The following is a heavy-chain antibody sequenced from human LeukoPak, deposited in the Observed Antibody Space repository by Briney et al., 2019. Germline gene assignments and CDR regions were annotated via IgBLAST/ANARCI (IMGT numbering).Heavy chain of an antibody. J-gene: IGHJ4*02. Sequence: GASVTVSRKASGGTFSSYAISWVRQAPGQGLEWMGRIIPIFGTANYAQKFQGRVTITTDESTSTAYMELSSLRSEDTAVYYCAASGYSTSPLDYWGQGTLVTVSS. CDR1: GGTFSSYA. D-gene: IGHD3-22*01. V-gene: IGHV1-69*05. CDR2: IIPIFGTA. CDR3: AASGYSTSPLDY.